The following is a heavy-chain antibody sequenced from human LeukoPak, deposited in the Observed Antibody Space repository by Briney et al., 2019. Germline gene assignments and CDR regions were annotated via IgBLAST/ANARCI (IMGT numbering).Heavy chain of an antibody. CDR1: GFTFSDYY. CDR2: IYSGGST. V-gene: IGHV3-66*01. D-gene: IGHD3-22*01. CDR3: ARGGSYFDISGYYFY. J-gene: IGHJ4*02. Sequence: GGSLRLSCAASGFTFSDYYMSWIRQAPGKGLEWVSIIYSGGSTSYADSVKGRFTISRDNSKNTLYLQMNSLRTEDTAVYYCARGGSYFDISGYYFYWGQGTLVTVSS.